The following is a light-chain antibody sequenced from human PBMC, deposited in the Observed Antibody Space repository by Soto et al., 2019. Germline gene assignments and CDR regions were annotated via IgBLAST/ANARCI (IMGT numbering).Light chain of an antibody. V-gene: IGLV2-14*01. CDR3: SSYTSSSTPYV. J-gene: IGLJ1*01. Sequence: QSVLTQPASVSGSPGQSLPISCTGTSSDVGGYNYVSWYQQHPVKAPKLMIYDVTSRPSGVSDRFSGSKSGNTASLTISGLQAEDEADYYCSSYTSSSTPYVFGTGTKVTVL. CDR1: SSDVGGYNY. CDR2: DVT.